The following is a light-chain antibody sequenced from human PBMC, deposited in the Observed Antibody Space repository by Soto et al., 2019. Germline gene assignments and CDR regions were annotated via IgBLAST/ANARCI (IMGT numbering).Light chain of an antibody. Sequence: EIVLTQSPATLSLSPGERATLSCRASQSVSSYLAWYQQKPGQAPRLLIYDASNRATGIPARFSGSGSGTDFPLTINSREPEDFAVYYCQQRSDWPPLTFGGGTKVEIK. V-gene: IGKV3-11*01. J-gene: IGKJ4*01. CDR3: QQRSDWPPLT. CDR1: QSVSSY. CDR2: DAS.